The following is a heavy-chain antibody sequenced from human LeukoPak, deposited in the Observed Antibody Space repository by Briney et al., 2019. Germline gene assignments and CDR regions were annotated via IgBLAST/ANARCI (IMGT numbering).Heavy chain of an antibody. D-gene: IGHD3-22*01. J-gene: IGHJ4*02. CDR2: IYYSGST. Sequence: SETLSLTCTVSDDSITIYYWSWIRQPPGKGLEWIGYIYYSGSTNYNPSLKSRVTISVDTSKNQFSLKLSSVTAADTAVYYCATNYDSSGYQLGYWGQGTLVTVSS. CDR1: DDSITIYY. V-gene: IGHV4-59*01. CDR3: ATNYDSSGYQLGY.